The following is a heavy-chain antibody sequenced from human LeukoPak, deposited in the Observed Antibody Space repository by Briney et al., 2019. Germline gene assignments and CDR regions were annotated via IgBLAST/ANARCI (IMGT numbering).Heavy chain of an antibody. V-gene: IGHV3-30*04. CDR3: ARQAPLSGSYYFDY. CDR2: ISSDGSNK. D-gene: IGHD1-26*01. Sequence: GGSLRLSCAASGFTFSSYAMRWVRQAPGKGLEWVAFISSDGSNKYYADSVKGRFTISRDNSKNTLYLQMNSLRAEDTAMYYCARQAPLSGSYYFDYWGQGTLVTVSS. CDR1: GFTFSSYA. J-gene: IGHJ4*02.